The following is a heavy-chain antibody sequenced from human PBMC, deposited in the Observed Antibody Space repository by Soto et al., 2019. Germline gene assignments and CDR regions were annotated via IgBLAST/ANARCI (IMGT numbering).Heavy chain of an antibody. CDR1: GGSISSYY. Sequence: SESLSLTCTVSGGSISSYYWSWIRQPPGKGLEWIGYIYYSGSTNYNPSLKSRVTISVDTSKNQFSLKLSSVTAADTAVYYCARGGGPTVTTYYYGMDVWGQGTTVTVSS. CDR3: ARGGGPTVTTYYYGMDV. J-gene: IGHJ6*02. CDR2: IYYSGST. V-gene: IGHV4-59*01. D-gene: IGHD4-4*01.